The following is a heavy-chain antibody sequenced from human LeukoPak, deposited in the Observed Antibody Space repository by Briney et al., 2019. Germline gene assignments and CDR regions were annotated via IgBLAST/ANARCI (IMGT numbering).Heavy chain of an antibody. D-gene: IGHD3-3*01. Sequence: ASVKVSCKASGYTFTSYDINWVRQATGQGLEWMGWMNPNSGNTGYAQKFQGRVTMTRNTSISTAYMELSSLRSEDTAVYYCARGTYYDLWSGYYYYMDVWGKGTTVTVSS. J-gene: IGHJ6*03. V-gene: IGHV1-8*01. CDR2: MNPNSGNT. CDR1: GYTFTSYD. CDR3: ARGTYYDLWSGYYYYMDV.